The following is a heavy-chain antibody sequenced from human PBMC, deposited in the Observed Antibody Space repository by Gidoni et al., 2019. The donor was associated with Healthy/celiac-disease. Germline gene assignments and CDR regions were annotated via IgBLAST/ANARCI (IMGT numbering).Heavy chain of an antibody. CDR3: ARVPLLGQYYFDY. V-gene: IGHV3-30*04. Sequence: QVQLLESGGGVVQPGRALRLSCAASGFTFSSYDMHWGRQAPGKGLEWVAVISYDGSNKYYADSVKGRFTISRDNSKNTLYLQMNSLRAEDTAVYYCARVPLLGQYYFDYWGQGTLVTVSS. J-gene: IGHJ4*02. CDR1: GFTFSSYD. CDR2: ISYDGSNK. D-gene: IGHD3-3*02.